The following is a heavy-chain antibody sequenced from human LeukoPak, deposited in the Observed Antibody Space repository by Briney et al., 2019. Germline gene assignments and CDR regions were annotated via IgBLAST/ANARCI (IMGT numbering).Heavy chain of an antibody. CDR3: ARARDYGSGKANAFDI. CDR2: INQDGSQQ. Sequence: PGGSLRLSCAASGFTFDSYWMNWVRQAPGKGLQWVANINQDGSQQHYVDSVKGRFTISRDNAENSLYLQMNSLRAEDTAVYYCARARDYGSGKANAFDIWGQGTTVTVSS. D-gene: IGHD3-10*01. J-gene: IGHJ3*02. V-gene: IGHV3-7*05. CDR1: GFTFDSYW.